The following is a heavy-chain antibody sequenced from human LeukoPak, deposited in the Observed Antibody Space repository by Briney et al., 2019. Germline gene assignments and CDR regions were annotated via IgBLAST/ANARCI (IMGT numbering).Heavy chain of an antibody. V-gene: IGHV3-30*02. J-gene: IGHJ4*02. D-gene: IGHD6-6*01. Sequence: GGSLRLSCAASRFTFSSYGMHWVRQAPGKGLEWVAFIRYDGSNKYYADSVKGRFTISRDNSKNTLYLQMNSLRAEDTAVYYCAKEPRPYSSSPKYFDYWGQGTLVTVSS. CDR1: RFTFSSYG. CDR3: AKEPRPYSSSPKYFDY. CDR2: IRYDGSNK.